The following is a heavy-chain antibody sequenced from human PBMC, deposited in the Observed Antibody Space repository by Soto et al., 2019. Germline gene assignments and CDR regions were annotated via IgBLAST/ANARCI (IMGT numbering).Heavy chain of an antibody. D-gene: IGHD3-22*01. CDR3: ARTYYDSSGYYNWFDP. J-gene: IGHJ5*02. CDR1: GYSFTSYW. CDR2: IYPGDSDT. V-gene: IGHV5-51*01. Sequence: PGESLKISCKGSGYSFTSYWNGWVRQMPGKGLEWMGIIYPGDSDTRYSPSFQGQVTISADKSISTAYLQWSSLKASDTAMYYCARTYYDSSGYYNWFDPWGQGTLVTVSS.